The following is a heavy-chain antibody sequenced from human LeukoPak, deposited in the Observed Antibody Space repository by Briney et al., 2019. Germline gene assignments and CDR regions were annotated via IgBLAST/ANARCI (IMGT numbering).Heavy chain of an antibody. Sequence: GGSVRLSCAASGFTFDDYGMSWVRQAPGKGLEWVSGINWNGGSTGYADSVKGRFTISRDNAKNSLYLQMNSLRAEDTALYYCLIARGYYYAGDAFDIWGQGTMVTVSS. CDR3: LIARGYYYAGDAFDI. D-gene: IGHD3-10*01. CDR1: GFTFDDYG. CDR2: INWNGGST. J-gene: IGHJ3*02. V-gene: IGHV3-20*04.